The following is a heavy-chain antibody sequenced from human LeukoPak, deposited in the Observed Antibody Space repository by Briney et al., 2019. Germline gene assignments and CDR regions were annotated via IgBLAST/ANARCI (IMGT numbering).Heavy chain of an antibody. D-gene: IGHD2-15*01. CDR2: IYYSGST. J-gene: IGHJ5*02. V-gene: IGHV4-59*01. CDR3: ARVLGGYCSGGSCYSNWFDP. CDR1: GGSISSYY. Sequence: PSETLSLTCTVSGGSISSYYWSWIRQPPGKGLEWIGYIYYSGSTNYNPSLKSRVTISVDTSKNQFSLKLSSVTAADTAVYYCARVLGGYCSGGSCYSNWFDPWGQGTLVTVSS.